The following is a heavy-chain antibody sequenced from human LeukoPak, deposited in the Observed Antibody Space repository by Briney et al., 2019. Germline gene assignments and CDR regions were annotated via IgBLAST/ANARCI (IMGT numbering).Heavy chain of an antibody. CDR1: GGSIRSSYYY. D-gene: IGHD2-15*01. CDR3: AREVAAINWFDP. CDR2: IYDSGST. Sequence: PSETLSLTCTVSGGSIRSSYYYWGWIRQPPGKGLEWIGSIYDSGSTYYNPSLKSRVTISVDRSKNQFSLKLSSVTAADTAVYYCAREVAAINWFDPWGQGTLVTVSS. V-gene: IGHV4-39*07. J-gene: IGHJ5*02.